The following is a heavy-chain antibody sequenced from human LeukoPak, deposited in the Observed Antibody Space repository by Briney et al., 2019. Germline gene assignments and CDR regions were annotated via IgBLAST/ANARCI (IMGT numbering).Heavy chain of an antibody. CDR1: GFTFSSYE. CDR3: ARDATTAVGWVYMDV. J-gene: IGHJ6*03. CDR2: ISTSGGTK. D-gene: IGHD6-13*01. V-gene: IGHV3-48*03. Sequence: GGSLRLSCAASGFTFSSYEMNWVRQAPGRGLEWLSHISTSGGTKYYADSVKGRFTISRDNAENSVYLQMSGLTAEDTGLYYCARDATTAVGWVYMDVWGKGTTVTIS.